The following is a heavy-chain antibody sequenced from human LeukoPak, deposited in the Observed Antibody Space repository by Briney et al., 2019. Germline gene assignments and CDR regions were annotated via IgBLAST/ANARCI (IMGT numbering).Heavy chain of an antibody. CDR2: IKQDGSEK. Sequence: GGSLRLSCTTSGFSIGDYAMTWFRQAPGKGLEWVANIKQDGSEKYYAESVKGRFTISRDNAKNSLYLQMNSLRAEDTAMYYCARERSGYCSDGSCYDFDYWGQGTLVTVSS. J-gene: IGHJ4*02. D-gene: IGHD2-15*01. CDR3: ARERSGYCSDGSCYDFDY. V-gene: IGHV3-7*01. CDR1: GFSIGDYA.